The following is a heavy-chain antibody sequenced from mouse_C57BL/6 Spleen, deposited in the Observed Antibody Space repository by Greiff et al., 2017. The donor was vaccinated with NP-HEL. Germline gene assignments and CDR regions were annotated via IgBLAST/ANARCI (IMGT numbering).Heavy chain of an antibody. CDR2: IYPGDGDT. Sequence: VQLQESGPELVKPGASVKISCKASGYAFSSSWMNWVKQRPGKGLEWIGRIYPGDGDTNYNGKFKGKATLTADKSSSTAYMQLSSLTSEDSAVYFCARWLQDYWGQGTTLTVSS. V-gene: IGHV1-82*01. J-gene: IGHJ2*01. D-gene: IGHD2-2*01. CDR3: ARWLQDY. CDR1: GYAFSSSW.